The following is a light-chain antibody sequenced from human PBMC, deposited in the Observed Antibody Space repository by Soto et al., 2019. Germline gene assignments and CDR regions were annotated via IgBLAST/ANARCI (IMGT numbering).Light chain of an antibody. CDR1: QSTSDW. CDR3: QYYNDNSLP. V-gene: IGKV1-5*03. J-gene: IGKJ4*01. Sequence: DIQMTQSPSTLSAYVGDRVTITCRASQSTSDWLAWYQQKPGKAPKVLIYKASNLQSGVPSRFSGSVSGADFTLAISSLQPDDFATYYCQYYNDNSLPFGGGTKGDIK. CDR2: KAS.